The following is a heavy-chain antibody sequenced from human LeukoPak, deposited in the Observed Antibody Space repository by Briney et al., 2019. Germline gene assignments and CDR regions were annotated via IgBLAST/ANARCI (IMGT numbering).Heavy chain of an antibody. CDR3: ARAAGWSYGFDY. CDR2: IYNSGTT. D-gene: IGHD5-18*01. J-gene: IGHJ4*02. CDR1: GGSISSGGYY. V-gene: IGHV4-31*03. Sequence: SQTLSLTCTVSGGSISSGGYYWTWLRQHPGKGLEWIGYIYNSGTTYYNPSLESRVTISGDTSKNQFSLKLSSVTAADTAMYYCARAAGWSYGFDYWGQGTLVTVSS.